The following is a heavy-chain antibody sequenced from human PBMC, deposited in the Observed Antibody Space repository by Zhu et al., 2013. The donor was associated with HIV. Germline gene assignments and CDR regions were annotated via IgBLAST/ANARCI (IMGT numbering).Heavy chain of an antibody. CDR2: ISGSGGST. Sequence: VQLVESGGGLVQPGGSLRLSCAASGFSFSSHDMSWVRQAPGKGLEWVSGISGSGGSTYYADSVKGRFTISRDNSKNTLYLQMNSLRAEDTAVYYCAKDVVVLAIPGKNYHYYGMDVWGQGTTVTVSS. CDR3: AKDVVVLAIPGKNYHYYGMDV. V-gene: IGHV3-23*04. CDR1: GFSFSSHD. J-gene: IGHJ6*02. D-gene: IGHD2-21*01.